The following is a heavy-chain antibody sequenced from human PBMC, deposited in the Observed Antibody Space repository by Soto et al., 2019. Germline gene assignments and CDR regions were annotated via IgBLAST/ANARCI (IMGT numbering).Heavy chain of an antibody. CDR3: AKMGISTPYAFDI. CDR2: ISGSGGST. CDR1: GFTFSSYA. Sequence: EVQLLESGGGLVQPGGSLRLSCAASGFTFSSYAMSWVRQAPGKGLEWVSAISGSGGSTYYADSVKGRFTISRDNSKNTLYLQMNSLRAEDTAVYFCAKMGISTPYAFDIWGQGTMVTVSS. J-gene: IGHJ3*02. V-gene: IGHV3-23*01. D-gene: IGHD1-20*01.